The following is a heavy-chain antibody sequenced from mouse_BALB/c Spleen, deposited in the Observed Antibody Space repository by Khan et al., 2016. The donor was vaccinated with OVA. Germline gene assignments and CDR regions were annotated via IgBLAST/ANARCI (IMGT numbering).Heavy chain of an antibody. J-gene: IGHJ2*01. CDR2: IHPNSGNT. CDR3: ARERPPYYFDY. V-gene: IGHV1S130*01. CDR1: GYTFTRSW. Sequence: QVQLKESGSVLVRPGASVKLSCKASGYTFTRSWMHWAKQRPGQGLEWIGEIHPNSGNTNQNEKFKGKATLTVDTSSSTAYVDLSSLTSEDSAVYFWARERPPYYFDYWGQGTTLTVSS.